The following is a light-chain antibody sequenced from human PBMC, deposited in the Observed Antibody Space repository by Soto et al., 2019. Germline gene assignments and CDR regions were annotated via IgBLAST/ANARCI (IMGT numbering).Light chain of an antibody. Sequence: QSVLTQPPSVSGSPGQSVALSCTGTSSDVGNSNGVSWYQQPPGAAPKLMIYDVNNRPSRVPDRFSGSRSGNTASLTISGLQAEDEADYYCSSYTSSSTYVFGTGTKVTVL. CDR1: SSDVGNSNG. V-gene: IGLV2-18*02. CDR2: DVN. CDR3: SSYTSSSTYV. J-gene: IGLJ1*01.